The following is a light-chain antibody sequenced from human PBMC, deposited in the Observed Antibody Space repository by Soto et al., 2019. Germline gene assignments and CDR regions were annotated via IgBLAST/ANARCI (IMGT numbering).Light chain of an antibody. J-gene: IGLJ3*02. CDR1: SSDVGGYNY. V-gene: IGLV2-8*01. CDR3: SSYAGSNILV. CDR2: EVT. Sequence: QSALTQPSSASGSPGQSVTISCTGTSSDVGGYNYVSWYQQHPGKVPKLMIYEVTKRPSGVPDRFSGSKSGNTASLTVSGLQAEDEADYYCSSYAGSNILVFGGGTKVTVL.